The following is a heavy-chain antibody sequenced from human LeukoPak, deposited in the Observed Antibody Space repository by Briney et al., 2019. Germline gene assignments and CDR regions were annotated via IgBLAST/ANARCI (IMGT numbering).Heavy chain of an antibody. D-gene: IGHD4-11*01. Sequence: SETLSLTCTVSGGSISSSGYYWGWIRQPPGKGLEWLGSVSYSGTTYYNPSLKSRVTISLDASKNQFSLKLNSVTAADTAVYYCARGGGDTVNGGGDTNWFDPWGQGILVTVSS. CDR2: VSYSGTT. J-gene: IGHJ5*02. CDR1: GGSISSSGYY. CDR3: ARGGGDTVNGGGDTNWFDP. V-gene: IGHV4-39*07.